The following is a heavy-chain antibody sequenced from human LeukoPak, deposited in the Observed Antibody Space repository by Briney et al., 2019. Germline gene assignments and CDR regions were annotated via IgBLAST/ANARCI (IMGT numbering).Heavy chain of an antibody. Sequence: GGSLRLSCAASGFTFSSYAMHWVRQAPGKGLEWVAVISYDGSNRYYADSVKGRFTISRDNSKNTLYLQMNSLRAEDTAVYYCATVPYNWFDPWGQGTLVTVSS. V-gene: IGHV3-30-3*01. CDR3: ATVPYNWFDP. CDR1: GFTFSSYA. J-gene: IGHJ5*02. CDR2: ISYDGSNR.